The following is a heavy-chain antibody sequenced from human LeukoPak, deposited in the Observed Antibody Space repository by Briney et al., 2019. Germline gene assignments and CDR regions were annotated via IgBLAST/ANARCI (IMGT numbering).Heavy chain of an antibody. V-gene: IGHV3-53*01. CDR3: ARDHAAAGGGLDY. J-gene: IGHJ4*02. D-gene: IGHD6-13*01. CDR2: IYTGGIT. Sequence: PGGSLRLSCAASGLTVSSNHMAWVRQAPGKGLEWVSVIYTGGITYYADSVQGRFTISRDNSKNKLYLQMNSLRVEDTALYYYARDHAAAGGGLDYWGKGTQVIVSS. CDR1: GLTVSSNH.